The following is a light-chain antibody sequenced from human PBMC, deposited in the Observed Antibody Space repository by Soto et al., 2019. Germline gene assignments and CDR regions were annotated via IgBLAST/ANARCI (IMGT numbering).Light chain of an antibody. CDR1: QSVSNSY. V-gene: IGKV3-20*01. CDR2: GAS. Sequence: EIFLTRSPGTLSFTPGERATLSCRASQSVSNSYLAWYQQKPGQAPRLLIYGASSRATVIPERFSGSGAGTDFTLTISLLEPEDVAVYCCQQYGSPWTFGGGTKVDIK. J-gene: IGKJ4*01. CDR3: QQYGSPWT.